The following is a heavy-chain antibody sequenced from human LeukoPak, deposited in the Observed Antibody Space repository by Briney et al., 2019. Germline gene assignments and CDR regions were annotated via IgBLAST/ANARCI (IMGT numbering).Heavy chain of an antibody. D-gene: IGHD3-3*01. V-gene: IGHV3-23*01. Sequence: PGGSLRLSCAASGFTFSNYAMSWVRQAPGKGLEWVSSINGRGGSTYYADSVKGRFTISRDNSKNTLYLQMNSLRAEDTAVYYCARDRAIFGADYYYYYYMDVWGKGTTVTVSS. CDR2: INGRGGST. CDR3: ARDRAIFGADYYYYYYMDV. CDR1: GFTFSNYA. J-gene: IGHJ6*03.